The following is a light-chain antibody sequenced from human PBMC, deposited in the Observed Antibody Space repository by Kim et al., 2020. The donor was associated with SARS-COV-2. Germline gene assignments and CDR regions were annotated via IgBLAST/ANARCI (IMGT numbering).Light chain of an antibody. Sequence: SFSPGQAASITFSGEKLGDKYACWYQQKPCQSPVVVIYQDSKRPSGIPERFSGSNSGNTATLTISGTQAMEEADYYCQAWDSSTVVFGGGTKLTVL. CDR1: KLGDKY. V-gene: IGLV3-1*01. CDR2: QDS. CDR3: QAWDSSTVV. J-gene: IGLJ2*01.